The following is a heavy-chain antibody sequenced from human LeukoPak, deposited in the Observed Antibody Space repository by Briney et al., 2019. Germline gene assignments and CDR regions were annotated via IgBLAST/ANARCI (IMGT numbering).Heavy chain of an antibody. D-gene: IGHD4-17*01. CDR1: GGSISSYY. CDR2: IYYSGST. CDR3: ARTSMTTVPFPDY. Sequence: PSETLSLTCTVSGGSISSYYWSWIRQPPGKGLEWIGYIYYSGSTNYNPSLKSRVTISVDTSKNQFSLKLSSVPAADTAVYYCARTSMTTVPFPDYWGQGTLVTVSS. V-gene: IGHV4-59*01. J-gene: IGHJ4*02.